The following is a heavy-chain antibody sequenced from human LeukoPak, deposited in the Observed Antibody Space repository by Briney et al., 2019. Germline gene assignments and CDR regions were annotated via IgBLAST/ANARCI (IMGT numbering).Heavy chain of an antibody. CDR2: ISSGSTI. V-gene: IGHV3-11*01. Sequence: PGGSLRLSCAASGFTFSDYYMSWIRQAPGKGLEWVSYISSGSTIYYADSVKGRFTISRDNAKNSLYLQMNSLRAEDTAVYYCARGHRNPVYWGQGTLVTVSS. CDR3: ARGHRNPVY. CDR1: GFTFSDYY. J-gene: IGHJ4*02.